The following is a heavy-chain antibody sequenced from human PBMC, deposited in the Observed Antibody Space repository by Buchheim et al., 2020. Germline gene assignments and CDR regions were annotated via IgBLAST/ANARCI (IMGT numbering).Heavy chain of an antibody. D-gene: IGHD3-10*01. CDR2: IHYSGST. J-gene: IGHJ3*02. Sequence: QVQLQESGPGLVKPSQTLSLTCAVSGGSISSGPYSWSWIRQPPGKGLEWIGYIHYSGSTYYKPSLKSRVTISVDKSQKQFSLKLSSVTAADTAVYYCARAQYYSDSGTYDAFDIWGQGT. V-gene: IGHV4-30-4*07. CDR3: ARAQYYSDSGTYDAFDI. CDR1: GGSISSGPYS.